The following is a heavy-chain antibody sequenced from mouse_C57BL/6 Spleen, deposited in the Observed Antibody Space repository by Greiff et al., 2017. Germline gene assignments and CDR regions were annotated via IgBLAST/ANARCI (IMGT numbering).Heavy chain of an antibody. J-gene: IGHJ2*01. Sequence: VQLQQSGAELARPGASVKLSCKASGYTFTSYGLSWVKQRTGPGLEWIGEIYPRSGNTYYNEKFKGKATLTADKSSSTAYMELRSLTSEDSAVYFCARYDGYYNFDYWGQGTTLTVSS. CDR2: IYPRSGNT. D-gene: IGHD2-3*01. CDR3: ARYDGYYNFDY. V-gene: IGHV1-81*01. CDR1: GYTFTSYG.